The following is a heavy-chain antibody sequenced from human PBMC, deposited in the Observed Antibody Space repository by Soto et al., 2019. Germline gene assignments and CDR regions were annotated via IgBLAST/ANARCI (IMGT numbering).Heavy chain of an antibody. CDR3: ARGSTSGTKTYYYYYGMDV. V-gene: IGHV1-69*13. CDR1: GGTFSSYA. Sequence: SVKVSCKASGGTFSSYAISWVRQAPGQGLEWMGGIIPIFGTANYAQKFQGRVTITADESTSTAYMELSSLRSEDTAVYYCARGSTSGTKTYYYYYGMDVWGQGTTVTVSS. CDR2: IIPIFGTA. D-gene: IGHD1-7*01. J-gene: IGHJ6*02.